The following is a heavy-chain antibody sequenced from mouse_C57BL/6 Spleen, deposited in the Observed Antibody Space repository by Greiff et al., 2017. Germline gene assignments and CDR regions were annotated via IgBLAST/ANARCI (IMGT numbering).Heavy chain of an antibody. CDR1: GYTFTSYW. Sequence: VQLQQPGTELVKPGASVKLSCKASGYTFTSYWLHWVQQRPGQGLAWIGNINPSNGGTNYNDTFNSKATLTVDQSSSTAYMQLSSLTAEDSAVYCGARHYYEVYWGQGTTLTVSS. CDR3: ARHYYEVY. J-gene: IGHJ2*01. CDR2: INPSNGGT. V-gene: IGHV1-53*01. D-gene: IGHD2-4*01.